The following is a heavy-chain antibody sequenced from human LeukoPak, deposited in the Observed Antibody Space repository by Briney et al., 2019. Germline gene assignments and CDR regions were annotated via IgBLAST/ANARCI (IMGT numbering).Heavy chain of an antibody. D-gene: IGHD2-21*02. CDR3: ASSTVVTATNGNWFDP. CDR1: GGTFSSYA. CDR2: IIPIFGTA. J-gene: IGHJ5*02. V-gene: IGHV1-69*06. Sequence: GVSVKVSRKASGGTFSSYAISWVRQAPGQGLEWMGGIIPIFGTANYAQKFQGRVTITADKSTSTAYMELSSLRSEDTAVYYCASSTVVTATNGNWFDPWGQGTLVTVSS.